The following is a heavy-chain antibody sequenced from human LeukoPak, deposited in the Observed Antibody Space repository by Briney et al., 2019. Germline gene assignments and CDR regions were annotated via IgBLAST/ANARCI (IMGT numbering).Heavy chain of an antibody. CDR3: ARHDVRGGSYDY. CDR2: MHHSGDT. J-gene: IGHJ4*02. CDR1: GASISSYF. Sequence: SETLSLTCTVSGASISSYFWSWIRQPPGKGLEWIGYMHHSGDTRYNPSLKSRVTISVGTSKNQFSLRLSSVTAADTAVYYCARHDVRGGSYDYWGQGTLVTVSS. V-gene: IGHV4-59*08. D-gene: IGHD1-26*01.